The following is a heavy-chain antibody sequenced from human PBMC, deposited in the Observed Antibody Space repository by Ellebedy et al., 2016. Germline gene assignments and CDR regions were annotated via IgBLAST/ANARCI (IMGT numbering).Heavy chain of an antibody. J-gene: IGHJ4*02. CDR1: GYTFTSYD. CDR2: MNPNSGHT. D-gene: IGHD6-19*01. CDR3: ARGHSSGWSDFAS. Sequence: ASVKVSCKASGYTFTSYDINWVRQAAGQGLEWMGWMNPNSGHTGYAPRFQGSVTMTRNTPISTAYMELSRLRSDDTAVDYCARGHSSGWSDFASWGQGTLVTVSS. V-gene: IGHV1-8*01.